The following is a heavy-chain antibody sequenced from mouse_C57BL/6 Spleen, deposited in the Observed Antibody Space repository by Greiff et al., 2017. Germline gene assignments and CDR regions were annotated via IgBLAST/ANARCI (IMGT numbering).Heavy chain of an antibody. CDR3: ARNGSSLYAMDY. D-gene: IGHD1-1*01. CDR2: INPSNGGT. J-gene: IGHJ4*01. Sequence: QVQLQQPGTELVKPGASVKLSCKASGYTFTSYWMHWVKQRPGQGLEWIGNINPSNGGTNYNEKFKSKATLTVDKSSSTAHMQLSSLTSEDSAVYYCARNGSSLYAMDYWGQGTSVTVSS. CDR1: GYTFTSYW. V-gene: IGHV1-53*01.